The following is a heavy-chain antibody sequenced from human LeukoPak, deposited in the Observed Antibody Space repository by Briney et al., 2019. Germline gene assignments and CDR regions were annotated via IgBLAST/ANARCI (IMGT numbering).Heavy chain of an antibody. Sequence: GGSLRLSCAASGFTFSDYFMSWIRQAPGKGLEWVSYISATGSSINYADSVKGRFTISRDNSKNTLYLQMNSLRAEDTAVYYCAKGGNTVTTYFDYWGQGTLVTVSS. CDR1: GFTFSDYF. D-gene: IGHD4-17*01. CDR2: ISATGSSI. J-gene: IGHJ4*02. CDR3: AKGGNTVTTYFDY. V-gene: IGHV3-11*01.